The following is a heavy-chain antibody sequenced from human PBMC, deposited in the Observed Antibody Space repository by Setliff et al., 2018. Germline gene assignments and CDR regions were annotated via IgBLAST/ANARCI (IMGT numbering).Heavy chain of an antibody. CDR2: IRSKSYGGTT. Sequence: GGSLRLSCTSSGFILGVFSMSWVRQVPGKGLEWSGLIRSKSYGGTTEYAASVKGRFTVSRDDSKSIAYLQLNSLRTEDSALYYCSRVPEAGTMIFDYWGLGTLVTVSS. J-gene: IGHJ4*02. CDR3: SRVPEAGTMIFDY. D-gene: IGHD6-13*01. CDR1: GFILGVFS. V-gene: IGHV3-49*04.